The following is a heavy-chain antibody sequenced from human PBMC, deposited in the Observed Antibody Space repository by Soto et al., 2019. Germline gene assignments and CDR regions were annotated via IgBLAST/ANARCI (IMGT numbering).Heavy chain of an antibody. CDR3: ARHLGEGYFDY. CDR2: IYYSGST. CDR1: GDSISSSTYF. V-gene: IGHV4-39*01. Sequence: PSETLSLTSTVSGDSISSSTYFWGWVRQPPGKGLEWIGSIYYSGSTYYNPSLKSRVTISVDTSKNHFSLKLSSVTAADTAVYYCARHLGEGYFDYWGQGTLVTVSS. J-gene: IGHJ4*02.